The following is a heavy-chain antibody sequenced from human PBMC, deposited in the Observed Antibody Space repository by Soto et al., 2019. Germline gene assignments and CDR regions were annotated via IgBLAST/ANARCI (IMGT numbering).Heavy chain of an antibody. V-gene: IGHV1-69*02. D-gene: IGHD2-8*01. CDR2: IIPILGIA. J-gene: IGHJ6*02. CDR1: GGTFSSYT. Sequence: QVQLVQSGAEVKKPGSSVKVSCKASGGTFSSYTISWVRQAPGQGLEWMGRIIPILGIATYAQKFQVRVRITADKATSTAYMELSSLRSEDTAVYYCARALRVSFVYGMDVWGQGTTVTVSS. CDR3: ARALRVSFVYGMDV.